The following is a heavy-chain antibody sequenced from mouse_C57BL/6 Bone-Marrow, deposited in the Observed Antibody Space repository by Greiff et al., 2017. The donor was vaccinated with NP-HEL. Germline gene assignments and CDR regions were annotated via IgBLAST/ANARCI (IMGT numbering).Heavy chain of an antibody. J-gene: IGHJ3*01. Sequence: DVKLQESGPGLVKPSQSLSLTCSVTGYSITSGYYWNWIRQFPGNKLEWMGYISYDGSNNYNPSLKNRISITRDTSKNQFFLKLNSVTTEDTATYCCARGGTSAYGGQGTLVTVSA. V-gene: IGHV3-6*01. CDR2: ISYDGSN. CDR3: ARGGTSAY. D-gene: IGHD3-3*01. CDR1: GYSITSGYY.